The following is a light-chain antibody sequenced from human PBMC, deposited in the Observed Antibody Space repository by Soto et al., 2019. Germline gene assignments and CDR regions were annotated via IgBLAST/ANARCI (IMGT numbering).Light chain of an antibody. V-gene: IGKV3D-15*01. CDR1: QSVNTK. CDR2: EAS. J-gene: IGKJ3*01. CDR3: QQYNKWPLT. Sequence: EIVLTQSPATLSLSPGERATLSCRASQSVNTKIAWYQQKPGQAPRLVIYEASSRATGIPARFGGSGSGTEFTLTISSLQSEDFAVYYCQQYNKWPLTFGGGTSGYQ.